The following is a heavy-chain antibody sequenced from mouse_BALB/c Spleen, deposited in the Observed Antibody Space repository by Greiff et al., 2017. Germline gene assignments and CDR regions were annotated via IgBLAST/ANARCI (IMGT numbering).Heavy chain of an antibody. V-gene: IGHV5-17*02. Sequence: EVKLVESGGGLVQPGGSRKLSCAASGFTFSSFGMHWVRQAPEKGLEWVAYISSGSSTIYYADTVKGRFTISRDNPKNTLFLQMTSLRSEDTAIYYCARSEFHYAMDYWGQGTSVTVSS. J-gene: IGHJ4*01. CDR1: GFTFSSFG. CDR2: ISSGSSTI. CDR3: ARSEFHYAMDY.